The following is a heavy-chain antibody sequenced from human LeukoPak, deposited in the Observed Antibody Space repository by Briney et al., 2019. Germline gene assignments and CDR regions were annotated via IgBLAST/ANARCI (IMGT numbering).Heavy chain of an antibody. CDR3: AKTYYYDSSGYSPFDY. J-gene: IGHJ4*02. Sequence: ASVKVSCKASGYTFTSYGISWGRQAPGQGLEWMGWIGAYNGNTNYAQKLQGRVTMTTDTSTSTAYMELRSLRSDDTAVYYCAKTYYYDSSGYSPFDYWGQGTLVTVSS. V-gene: IGHV1-18*01. D-gene: IGHD3-22*01. CDR1: GYTFTSYG. CDR2: IGAYNGNT.